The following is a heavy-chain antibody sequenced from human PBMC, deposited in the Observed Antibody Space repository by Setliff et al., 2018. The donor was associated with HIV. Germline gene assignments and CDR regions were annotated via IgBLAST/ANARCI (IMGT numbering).Heavy chain of an antibody. CDR1: GFTFSSYW. CDR2: IKEDGSEK. D-gene: IGHD3-3*01. J-gene: IGHJ4*02. Sequence: PGGSLRLSSAASGFTFSSYWMSWVRQAPGKGLEWVANIKEDGSEKYYVDSVKGRFTISRDNAQNSLYLQMSSLKVEDTAVYYCARLRPYNTALDYWGQGTLVTVSS. V-gene: IGHV3-7*03. CDR3: ARLRPYNTALDY.